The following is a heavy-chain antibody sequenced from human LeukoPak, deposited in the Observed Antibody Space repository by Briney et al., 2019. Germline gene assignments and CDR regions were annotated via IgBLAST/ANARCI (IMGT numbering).Heavy chain of an antibody. Sequence: GGSLRLSCAASGFTFSNYKLNWVRQAPGKGLEWVSYISDGSSTIYYADSVRGRFTISRDNAKNSLYLQINSLRDEDTAVYYCARETVGLDYWGQGTLVTVSS. CDR2: ISDGSSTI. D-gene: IGHD4-23*01. V-gene: IGHV3-48*02. CDR3: ARETVGLDY. CDR1: GFTFSNYK. J-gene: IGHJ4*02.